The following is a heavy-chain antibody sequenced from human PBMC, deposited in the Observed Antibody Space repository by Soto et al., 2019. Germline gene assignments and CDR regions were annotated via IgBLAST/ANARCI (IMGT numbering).Heavy chain of an antibody. CDR1: GFNFGDYG. CDR3: VRGDYYDSSGYYYQLFDY. V-gene: IGHV3-30*03. D-gene: IGHD3-22*01. CDR2: IGNDGAAR. Sequence: GGSLRLSCVGSGFNFGDYGMHWVRHTPGKGLEWVAVIGNDGAARFYGDSVKGRFSISRDNAKNSLYLQMNSLRAEDTALYYCVRGDYYDSSGYYYQLFDYWGQGTLVTVSS. J-gene: IGHJ4*02.